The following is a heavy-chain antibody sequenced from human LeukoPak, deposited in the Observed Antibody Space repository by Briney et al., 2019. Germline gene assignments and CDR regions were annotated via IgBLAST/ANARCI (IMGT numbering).Heavy chain of an antibody. CDR2: INHSGST. J-gene: IGHJ5*02. D-gene: IGHD5-24*01. CDR3: ARDNSVRDEAWWFNP. V-gene: IGHV4-34*01. CDR1: GGSFSGYY. Sequence: SETLSLTCAVYGGSFSGYYWSWIRQPPGKGLEWIGEINHSGSTNYNPSLKSRVTISVNASKNQFSLKLSSVTAADTAVYYCARDNSVRDEAWWFNPWGQGTLVTVSS.